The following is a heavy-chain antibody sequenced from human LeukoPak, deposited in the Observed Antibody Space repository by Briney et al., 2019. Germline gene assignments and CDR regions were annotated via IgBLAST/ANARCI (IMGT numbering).Heavy chain of an antibody. V-gene: IGHV3-23*01. CDR1: GFIFSSYA. CDR3: AKEYSSGWYYFDY. CDR2: ISDSGGST. D-gene: IGHD6-19*01. Sequence: GGSLRLSCAASGFIFSSYAMGWVRQAPGRGLEWVSGISDSGGSTFYADSVKGRFTISRDNSKNTLYLQMNSLRAEDTAVYYCAKEYSSGWYYFDYWGQGTLVTVSS. J-gene: IGHJ4*02.